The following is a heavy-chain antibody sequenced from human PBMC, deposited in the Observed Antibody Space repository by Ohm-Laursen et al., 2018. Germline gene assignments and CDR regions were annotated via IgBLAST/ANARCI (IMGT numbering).Heavy chain of an antibody. D-gene: IGHD3-9*01. CDR3: AKVRFYDILTGYYDAFDI. CDR1: GFTFSSYG. V-gene: IGHV3-30*18. CDR2: ISYDGSNK. Sequence: SSLRLSCAASGFTFSSYGMHWVRQAPGKGLEWVAVISYDGSNKYYADSVKGRFTISRDNSKNTLYLQMNSLRAEDTAVYYCAKVRFYDILTGYYDAFDIWGQGTMVTVSS. J-gene: IGHJ3*02.